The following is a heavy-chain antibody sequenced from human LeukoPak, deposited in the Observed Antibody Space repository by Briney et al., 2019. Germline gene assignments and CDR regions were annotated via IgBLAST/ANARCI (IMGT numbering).Heavy chain of an antibody. Sequence: PGGSLRLSCAASGFTFSSYWMHWVRQAPGKGLVWVSRINSDGSSTSYADSVKRRFTISRDNAKNTLYLQMNSLRAKDTAVYYCERAARGAAAGTVEFDYWGQGTLVTVSS. CDR2: INSDGSST. V-gene: IGHV3-74*01. J-gene: IGHJ4*02. CDR3: ERAARGAAAGTVEFDY. D-gene: IGHD6-13*01. CDR1: GFTFSSYW.